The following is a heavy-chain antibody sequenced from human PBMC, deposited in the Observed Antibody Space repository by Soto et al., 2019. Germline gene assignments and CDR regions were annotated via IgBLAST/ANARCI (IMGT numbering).Heavy chain of an antibody. V-gene: IGHV1-46*01. CDR1: GYTIASNY. Sequence: ASVKVSWKASGYTIASNYMHWVRQAPGQGLEWMGIINPSGGSTSYAQKFQGRVTMTRDTSTSTVYMELSSLRSEDTAVYYCARDPHYDILTGYETYYYGMDVWGQGTTVTVSS. D-gene: IGHD3-9*01. CDR3: ARDPHYDILTGYETYYYGMDV. CDR2: INPSGGST. J-gene: IGHJ6*02.